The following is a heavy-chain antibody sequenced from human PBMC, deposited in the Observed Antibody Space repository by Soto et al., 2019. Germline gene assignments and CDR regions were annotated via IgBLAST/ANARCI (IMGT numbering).Heavy chain of an antibody. D-gene: IGHD3-10*01. J-gene: IGHJ6*02. CDR2: IGIGGDT. CDR3: ARGPGSPRYYNGMDV. CDR1: GFTLSNHD. Sequence: EVQLVESGGGLVQPGGSLRLSCAASGFTLSNHDMYWVRQGKGKGLEWVSAIGIGGDTYYPGSVKDRCTISRQNARNSLYLQMNNLRAGDTAVYYCARGPGSPRYYNGMDVWGQGTTVTVSS. V-gene: IGHV3-13*01.